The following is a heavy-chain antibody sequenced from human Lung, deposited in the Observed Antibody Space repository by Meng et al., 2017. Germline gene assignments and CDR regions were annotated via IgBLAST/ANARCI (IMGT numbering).Heavy chain of an antibody. J-gene: IGHJ4*02. Sequence: QVQRKVWGAGQLKPSETLSLTCVVSGGSFSDYYWSWLRQPPGKGLEWIGEINHSGSTNYNPSLESRATISVDTSQNNLSLKLSSVTAADSAVYYCARGPTTMAHVFDYWGQGTLVTVSS. CDR3: ARGPTTMAHVFDY. D-gene: IGHD4-11*01. V-gene: IGHV4-34*01. CDR2: INHSGST. CDR1: GGSFSDYY.